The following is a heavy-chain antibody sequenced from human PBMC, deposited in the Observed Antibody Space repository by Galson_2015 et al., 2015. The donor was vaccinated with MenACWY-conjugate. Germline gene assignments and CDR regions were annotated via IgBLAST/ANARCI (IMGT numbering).Heavy chain of an antibody. J-gene: IGHJ6*02. D-gene: IGHD1-1*01. Sequence: DSVKGRFTISRDNAKNSLYLQMNSLRAEDTAMYYCARDSTGNWNDFVYSYYGMDVWGQGTTVTVSS. CDR3: ARDSTGNWNDFVYSYYGMDV. V-gene: IGHV3-11*06.